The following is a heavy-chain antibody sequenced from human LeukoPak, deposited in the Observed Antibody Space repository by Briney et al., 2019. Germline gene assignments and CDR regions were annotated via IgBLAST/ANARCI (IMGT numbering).Heavy chain of an antibody. J-gene: IGHJ4*02. CDR1: GYTFTSYG. D-gene: IGHD3-10*01. CDR3: ARDPIFYYGSGSYPFFDY. V-gene: IGHV1-18*01. Sequence: ASVKVSCKASGYTFTSYGISWVRQAPGQGLEWMGWISAYNGNTNYAQKLQGRVTMTTDTSTSTAYMELRSLRSDDTAVYYCARDPIFYYGSGSYPFFDYWGQGTLVTVSS. CDR2: ISAYNGNT.